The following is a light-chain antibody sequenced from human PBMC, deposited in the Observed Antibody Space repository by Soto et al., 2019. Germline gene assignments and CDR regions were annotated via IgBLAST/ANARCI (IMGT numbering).Light chain of an antibody. CDR1: QNVYNN. V-gene: IGKV3-15*01. Sequence: ATRSVSPEEGATLSCKASQNVYNNLAWYQQRPGQPPRLLIYDASTRATGISARFSGSGYGTELTLTISSLQSEDFAVYFCPPCGNWPLTLGGGTKVDIK. J-gene: IGKJ4*01. CDR3: PPCGNWPLT. CDR2: DAS.